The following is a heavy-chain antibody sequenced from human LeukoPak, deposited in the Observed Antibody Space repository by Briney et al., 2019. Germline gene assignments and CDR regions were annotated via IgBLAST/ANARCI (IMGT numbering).Heavy chain of an antibody. D-gene: IGHD3-16*01. J-gene: IGHJ4*02. V-gene: IGHV3-53*04. CDR2: IYTGGTT. Sequence: GGSLRLSCAVSGFTVSGNYMTWVRQAPGKGLEWVSVIYTGGTTYYRDSVKGRFTISRHNPKNMVNLQMDSLRPEDTAVYYCASGPTYDYVRVILYWGQGTLVTVSS. CDR1: GFTVSGNY. CDR3: ASGPTYDYVRVILY.